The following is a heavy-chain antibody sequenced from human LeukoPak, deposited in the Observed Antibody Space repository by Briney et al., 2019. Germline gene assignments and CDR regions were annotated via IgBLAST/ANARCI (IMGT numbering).Heavy chain of an antibody. CDR3: ACFTLDT. D-gene: IGHD1-1*01. J-gene: IGHJ3*01. CDR1: GFTFSGFW. Sequence: GGSLRLSCAASGFTFSGFWMTSVRQPPRAGLEWVANIKQDGSEKHYVDSVKGRFTISRDNAKNSLSLHLNSLRVEDTAVYYCACFTLDTWGLGTMVTVSS. CDR2: IKQDGSEK. V-gene: IGHV3-7*01.